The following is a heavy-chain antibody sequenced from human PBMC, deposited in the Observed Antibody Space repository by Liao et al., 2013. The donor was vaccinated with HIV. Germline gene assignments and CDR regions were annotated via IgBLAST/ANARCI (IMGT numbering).Heavy chain of an antibody. D-gene: IGHD3-22*01. V-gene: IGHV4-34*11. CDR1: GGSFSGYY. CDR3: ARVSPDYYDSSGYSHFDI. CDR2: VFYSGST. Sequence: QVQLQQWGAGLLKPSETLSLTCAVYGGSFSGYYWSWIRQPPGKGLEWIGSVFYSGSTYHNPSLKSRVTISVDTSENQFSLKLTSVTAADTAVYFCARVSPDYYDSSGYSHFDIWGQGTLVTVSS. J-gene: IGHJ4*02.